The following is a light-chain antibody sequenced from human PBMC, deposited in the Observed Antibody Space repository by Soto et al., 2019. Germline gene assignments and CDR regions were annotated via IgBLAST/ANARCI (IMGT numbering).Light chain of an antibody. V-gene: IGLV1-47*01. Sequence: QSVLTQPPSASGTPGQRVTISCSGSSSNIATNYVYWYQQLPGTAPKLLIYRNNRRPSGVPDRFSASKSGTSASLAISGLRSEXEADYYCAACDDSLSGPYNCVFGTGTKVTVL. CDR1: SSNIATNY. J-gene: IGLJ1*01. CDR2: RNN. CDR3: AACDDSLSGPYNCV.